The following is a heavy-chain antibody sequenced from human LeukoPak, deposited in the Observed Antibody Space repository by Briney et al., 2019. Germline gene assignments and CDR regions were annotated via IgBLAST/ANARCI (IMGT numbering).Heavy chain of an antibody. CDR3: ARDIRGAAAVYFDY. CDR2: ISAYNGNT. J-gene: IGHJ4*02. D-gene: IGHD6-13*01. Sequence: ASVKVSCKASGYTFTSYGISWVRQAPGQGLEWMGWISAYNGNTNYAQKLQGRVTMTTDTSTSTAYMELRSLRSDDTAVYYCARDIRGAAAVYFDYWGQGTLVTVSS. CDR1: GYTFTSYG. V-gene: IGHV1-18*01.